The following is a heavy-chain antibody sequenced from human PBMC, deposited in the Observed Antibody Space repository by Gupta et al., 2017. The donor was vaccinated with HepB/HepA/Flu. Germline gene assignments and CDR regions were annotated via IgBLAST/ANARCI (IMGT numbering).Heavy chain of an antibody. D-gene: IGHD2-2*01. J-gene: IGHJ6*02. CDR3: ARWPNPGMLWVPYYYYGMDV. CDR2: IYYSGST. Sequence: QLQLQESGPGLVKPSETLSLTCTVSGDSISSSSYYWGWIRQPPGTGLEWIGSIYYSGSTYYNPSLKSRVTISVDTSKNQFSLKLSSVTAADTAVYYCARWPNPGMLWVPYYYYGMDVWGQGTTVTVSS. CDR1: GDSISSSSYY. V-gene: IGHV4-39*01.